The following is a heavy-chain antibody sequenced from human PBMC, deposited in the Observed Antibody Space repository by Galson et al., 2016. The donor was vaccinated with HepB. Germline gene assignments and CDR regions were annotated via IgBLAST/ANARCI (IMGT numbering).Heavy chain of an antibody. D-gene: IGHD3-10*01. CDR1: GGAFSGTTYY. CDR2: IHYGGSI. V-gene: IGHV4-39*01. Sequence: SETLSLTCTVSGGAFSGTTYYWGWIRQPPGKGLEWIGSIHYGGSIYYNPSLKSRVTISVDTSKNEFSLKLSSVTVADTAVYYCARLADSYGSGRYDWYFDLWGRGTLVTVYS. CDR3: ARLADSYGSGRYDWYFDL. J-gene: IGHJ2*01.